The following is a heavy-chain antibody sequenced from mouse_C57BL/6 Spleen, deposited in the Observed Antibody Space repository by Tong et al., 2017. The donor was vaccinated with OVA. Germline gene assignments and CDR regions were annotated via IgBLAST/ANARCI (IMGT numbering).Heavy chain of an antibody. V-gene: IGHV5-2*01. Sequence: EVQLQESGGGLVQPGESLKLSCESNEYEFPSHDMSWVRKTPEKRLEWVATISSGGSYTYYPDSVKGRFTISRDNAKNPRYRQMSNVRSEDTATYFCMRYGRYWYFDVWGAGTTVTVSS. CDR3: MRYGRYWYFDV. CDR1: EYEFPSHD. D-gene: IGHD1-2*01. J-gene: IGHJ1*01. CDR2: ISSGGSYT.